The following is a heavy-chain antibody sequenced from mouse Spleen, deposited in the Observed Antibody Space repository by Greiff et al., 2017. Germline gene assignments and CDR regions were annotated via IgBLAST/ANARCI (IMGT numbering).Heavy chain of an antibody. CDR1: GFTFSDYG. CDR2: ISSGSSTI. CDR3: ASYGNSLYYAMDY. V-gene: IGHV5-17*01. D-gene: IGHD2-10*02. J-gene: IGHJ4*01. Sequence: EVKLMESGGGLVKPGGSLKLSCAASGFTFSDYGMHWVRQAPEKGLEWVAYISSGSSTIYYADTVKGRFTISRDNAKNTLFLQMTSLRSEDTAMYYCASYGNSLYYAMDYWGQGTSVTVSS.